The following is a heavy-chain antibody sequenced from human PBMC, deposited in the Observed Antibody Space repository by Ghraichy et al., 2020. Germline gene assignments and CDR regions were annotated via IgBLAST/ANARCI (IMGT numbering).Heavy chain of an antibody. J-gene: IGHJ5*02. V-gene: IGHV1-18*01. CDR3: ARDGGGGGDPESLSWFDP. CDR1: GYTFTSYG. CDR2: ISAYNGNT. D-gene: IGHD2-21*02. Sequence: ASVKVSCKASGYTFTSYGISWVRQAPGQGLEWMGWISAYNGNTNYAQKLQGRVTMTTDTSTSTAYMELRSLRSDDTAVYYCARDGGGGGDPESLSWFDPWGQGTLVTVSS.